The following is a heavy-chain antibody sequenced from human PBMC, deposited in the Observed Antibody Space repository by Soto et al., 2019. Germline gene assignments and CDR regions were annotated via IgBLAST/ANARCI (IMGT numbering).Heavy chain of an antibody. CDR3: ITDLYDYVWGSYVFG. D-gene: IGHD3-16*01. J-gene: IGHJ4*02. CDR2: IKSKTDGGTT. V-gene: IGHV3-15*07. Sequence: EVQLVESGGGLVQPGGSLRLSCAASGFTFSDAWMNWVRQAPGKGLEWVGRIKSKTDGGTTDYAAPVKGRFIISRDDSKNKLDLQMNSLKSEDTAVYYCITDLYDYVWGSYVFGGGQGTLVTVSS. CDR1: GFTFSDAW.